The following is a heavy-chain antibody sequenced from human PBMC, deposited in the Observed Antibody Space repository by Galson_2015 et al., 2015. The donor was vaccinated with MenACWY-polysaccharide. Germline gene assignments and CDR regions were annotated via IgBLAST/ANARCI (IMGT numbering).Heavy chain of an antibody. J-gene: IGHJ4*02. Sequence: ETLSLTCAVYGGSFSGYYWSWIRPPPGKGLEWIGEINHSGSTNYNPSLKSRVTISVDSSKNQFSLKLCPVTAADTAVYYCARGGGGWYSLYYFDYWGQGTLVTVSS. D-gene: IGHD6-19*01. CDR2: INHSGST. V-gene: IGHV4-34*01. CDR3: ARGGGGWYSLYYFDY. CDR1: GGSFSGYY.